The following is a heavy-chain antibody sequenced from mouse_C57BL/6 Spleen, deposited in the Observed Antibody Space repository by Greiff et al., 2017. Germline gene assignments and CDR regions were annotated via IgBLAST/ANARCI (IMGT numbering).Heavy chain of an antibody. CDR1: GFSLTSYG. V-gene: IGHV2-3*01. Sequence: VKVVESGPGLVAPSQSLSITCTVSGFSLTSYGVSWVRQPPGKGLEWLGVIWGDGSTNYHSALISRLSISKDNSKSQVFLKLNSLQTDDTATYYWAKPPYYSNYERALYAMDYWGQGTSVTVSS. CDR2: IWGDGST. D-gene: IGHD2-5*01. CDR3: AKPPYYSNYERALYAMDY. J-gene: IGHJ4*01.